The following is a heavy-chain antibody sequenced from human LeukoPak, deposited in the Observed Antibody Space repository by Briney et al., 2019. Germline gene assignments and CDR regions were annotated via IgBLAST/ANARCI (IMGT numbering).Heavy chain of an antibody. J-gene: IGHJ4*02. V-gene: IGHV3-66*01. CDR2: IYSGGST. Sequence: GGSLRLSCAASGFTVSSNYMSWVRQAPGKGLEWVSVIYSGGSTYYSDSVKGRFTISRDNSKNTLYLQMNSLRAEDTAVYYCAREPITMVRGVIINRLDYFDYWGQGTLVTVSS. D-gene: IGHD3-10*01. CDR1: GFTVSSNY. CDR3: AREPITMVRGVIINRLDYFDY.